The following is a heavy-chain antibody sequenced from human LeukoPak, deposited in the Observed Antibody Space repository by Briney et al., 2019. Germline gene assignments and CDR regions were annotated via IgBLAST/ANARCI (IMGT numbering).Heavy chain of an antibody. CDR3: ARDTRYYYDSSGRDY. CDR1: GFTFSSYA. CDR2: ISYDGSNK. D-gene: IGHD3-22*01. V-gene: IGHV3-30-3*01. J-gene: IGHJ4*02. Sequence: PGGSLRLSCAASGFTFSSYAMHWVRQAPGKGLEWVAVISYDGSNKYYADSVKGRFTISRDNSKNTLYLQMNSLRAEDTAVYYCARDTRYYYDSSGRDYWGQGTLVTVSS.